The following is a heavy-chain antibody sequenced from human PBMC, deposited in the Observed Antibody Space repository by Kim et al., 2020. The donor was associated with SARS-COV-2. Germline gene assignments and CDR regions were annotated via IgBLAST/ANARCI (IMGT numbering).Heavy chain of an antibody. Sequence: SETLSLTCAVSGGSISSSNWWSWVRQPPGKGLEWIGEIYHSGSTNYNPSLKSRVTISVDKSKNQFSLKLSSVTAADTAVYYCARERDYDYVWGSKPIDYWGQGTLVTVSS. CDR1: GGSISSSNW. CDR3: ARERDYDYVWGSKPIDY. D-gene: IGHD3-16*01. V-gene: IGHV4-4*02. J-gene: IGHJ4*02. CDR2: IYHSGST.